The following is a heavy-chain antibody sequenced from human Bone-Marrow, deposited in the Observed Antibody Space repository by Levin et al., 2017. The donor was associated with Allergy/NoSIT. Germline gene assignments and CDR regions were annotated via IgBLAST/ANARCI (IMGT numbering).Heavy chain of an antibody. CDR1: GFTFSSYW. D-gene: IGHD3-16*01. Sequence: GESLKISYAASGFTFSSYWMHWVRQAPGKGLVWVSRINSDGSSTSYADSVKGRFTISRDNAKNTLYLQMNSLRAEDTAVYYCAREFLGIPSKPPSADAFDIWGQGTMVTVSS. CDR3: AREFLGIPSKPPSADAFDI. V-gene: IGHV3-74*01. CDR2: INSDGSST. J-gene: IGHJ3*02.